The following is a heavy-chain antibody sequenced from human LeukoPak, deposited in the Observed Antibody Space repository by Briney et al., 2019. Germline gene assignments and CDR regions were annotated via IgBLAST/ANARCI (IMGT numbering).Heavy chain of an antibody. CDR3: ARATDTMVRGVIINLPFDY. CDR1: GYTFTGYY. CDR2: INPNSGGT. V-gene: IGHV1-2*02. J-gene: IGHJ4*02. D-gene: IGHD3-10*01. Sequence: ASVKVSCKASGYTFTGYYMHWVRQAPGQGLEWMGWINPNSGGTNYAQKFQGRVTITADESTSTAYMELSSLRSEDTAVYYCARATDTMVRGVIINLPFDYWGQGTLVTVSS.